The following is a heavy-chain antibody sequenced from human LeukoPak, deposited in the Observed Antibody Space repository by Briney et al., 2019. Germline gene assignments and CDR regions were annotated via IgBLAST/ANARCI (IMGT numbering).Heavy chain of an antibody. J-gene: IGHJ5*02. V-gene: IGHV1-2*02. Sequence: ASVKVSCKASGYTFTGYYMHWVRQAPGQGLEWMGWINPNSGGTNYAQKFQGRVTMTRDTSISTAYMELSRLRSDDTAVYYCARDGTIFGVANWFDPWGQGTLVTVSS. CDR1: GYTFTGYY. CDR2: INPNSGGT. CDR3: ARDGTIFGVANWFDP. D-gene: IGHD3-3*01.